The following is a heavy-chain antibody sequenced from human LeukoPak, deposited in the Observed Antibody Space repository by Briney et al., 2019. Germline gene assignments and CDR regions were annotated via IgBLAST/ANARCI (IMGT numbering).Heavy chain of an antibody. Sequence: GGSLRLSCAASGFTFSSCGMHWVRQAPGKGLEWVAVIWNDGSNEFYADSVKGLFIISRDNAKNTLYLQMNSLRAEDTAVYYCARDRSSFFDYWGQGTLVTVSS. CDR2: IWNDGSNE. CDR3: ARDRSSFFDY. CDR1: GFTFSSCG. J-gene: IGHJ4*02. V-gene: IGHV3-33*01. D-gene: IGHD6-6*01.